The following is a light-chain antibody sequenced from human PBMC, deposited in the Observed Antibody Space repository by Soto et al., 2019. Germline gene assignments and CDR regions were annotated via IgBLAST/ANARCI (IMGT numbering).Light chain of an antibody. Sequence: DIQMIQSPSTLSASVGDRVTITCRASQSISYYLAWYQQKPGKVPKLLIYKASTLESGVPSRFSGSGSETEFPLTISSLLPDDFATYYCQHYNNYLWTFGQGTKVDIK. V-gene: IGKV1-5*03. CDR3: QHYNNYLWT. CDR1: QSISYY. J-gene: IGKJ1*01. CDR2: KAS.